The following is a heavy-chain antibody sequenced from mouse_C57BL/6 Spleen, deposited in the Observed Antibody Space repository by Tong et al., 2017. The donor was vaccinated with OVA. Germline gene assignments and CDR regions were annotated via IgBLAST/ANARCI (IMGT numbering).Heavy chain of an antibody. J-gene: IGHJ4*01. Sequence: VQLQESGAELARPGASVKLSCKASGYTFTSYGISWVKQRTGQGLEWIGEIYPRSGNTYYNEKFKGKATLTAEKSSSTAYMQLSSLTSEDSAVYFCARVGTAQAYYAMDYWGQGTSVTVSS. CDR3: ARVGTAQAYYAMDY. CDR2: IYPRSGNT. V-gene: IGHV1-81*01. CDR1: GYTFTSYG. D-gene: IGHD3-2*02.